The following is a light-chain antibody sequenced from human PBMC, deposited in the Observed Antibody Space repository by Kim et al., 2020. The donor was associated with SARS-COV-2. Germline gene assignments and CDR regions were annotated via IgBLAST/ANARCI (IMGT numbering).Light chain of an antibody. Sequence: ASVGDRGTISCRASERINNYLNWDQQIPGKAPKVLIYAASSLQSGVPSRFSGSGSGTDFTLTISSLQPEDFATYFCQQSYTTPRTFGPGTKVDIK. CDR1: ERINNY. J-gene: IGKJ3*01. CDR3: QQSYTTPRT. V-gene: IGKV1-39*01. CDR2: AAS.